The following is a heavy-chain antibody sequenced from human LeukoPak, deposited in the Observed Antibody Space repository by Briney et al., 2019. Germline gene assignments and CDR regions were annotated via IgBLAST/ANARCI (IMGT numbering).Heavy chain of an antibody. CDR2: INQHGCEI. J-gene: IGHJ6*03. Sequence: GGSLRLSCAASGFTFSSSWMTWVGQAPGKGLEGVASINQHGCEIHYVESVKGRFTISRDNAKNSLYLQMNSLRAEDTAVYYCARGHEPDFSSWYHAYCYYMDAWGKGTTVTVSS. D-gene: IGHD6-13*01. CDR1: GFTFSSSW. V-gene: IGHV3-7*01. CDR3: ARGHEPDFSSWYHAYCYYMDA.